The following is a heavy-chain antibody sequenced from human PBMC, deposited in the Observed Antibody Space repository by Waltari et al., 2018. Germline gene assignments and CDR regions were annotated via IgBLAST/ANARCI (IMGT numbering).Heavy chain of an antibody. D-gene: IGHD1-26*01. CDR2: IHGTGKS. J-gene: IGHJ4*02. Sequence: QLQLQQSGPGPVKPSGSLVLSWAVSGDSVSKNYWWSWVRQPPGKGLEWIGQIHGTGKSTYNPSLESRVTVSMDTSNNQFSLRVTSPTAADTAVYFCARDRGRGLYLDSWGQGTLVTVS. CDR1: GDSVSKNYW. CDR3: ARDRGRGLYLDS. V-gene: IGHV4-4*02.